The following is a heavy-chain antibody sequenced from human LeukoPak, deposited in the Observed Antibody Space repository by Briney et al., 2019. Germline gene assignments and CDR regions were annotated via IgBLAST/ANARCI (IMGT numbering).Heavy chain of an antibody. Sequence: GGSLRLSCAASGFTFSSYCMNWVRQAPGKGLEWVSSITSGGSSIYYAASVRGRFTFFSDNAKHLLFLQMYSTSAEDTAVYYCARDRLERHFYYYGMDVWGQGTTVTVSS. J-gene: IGHJ6*02. CDR3: ARDRLERHFYYYGMDV. D-gene: IGHD1-1*01. CDR2: ITSGGSSI. CDR1: GFTFSSYC. V-gene: IGHV3-21*01.